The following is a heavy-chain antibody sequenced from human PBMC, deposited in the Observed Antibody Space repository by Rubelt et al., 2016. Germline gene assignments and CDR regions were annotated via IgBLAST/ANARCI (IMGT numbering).Heavy chain of an antibody. CDR3: ARGLYCSGGSCYAGPYYYYGMDV. CDR1: GFTFSKFW. J-gene: IGHJ6*02. D-gene: IGHD2-15*01. Sequence: EVQLVESGGGLVQPGESLRLSCAASGFTFSKFWMSWVRQAPDKGLEWVANIKPDGSGQYYVDSVKGRFTISRDNAKNSLYLQMNSLRAEDTAVYYCARGLYCSGGSCYAGPYYYYGMDVWGQGTTVTVSS. V-gene: IGHV3-7*02. CDR2: IKPDGSGQ.